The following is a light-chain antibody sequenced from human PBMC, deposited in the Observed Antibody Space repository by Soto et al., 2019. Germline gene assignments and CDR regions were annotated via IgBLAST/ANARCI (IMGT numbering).Light chain of an antibody. CDR1: QSVSSY. Sequence: EIVLTQSPATLSLSPGERATLSCRASQSVSSYVAWYQQKPGQAPRLLIYDASNRATGIPARFSGSGSGTDFTLTISSLEPEDFAVYYCHQRDTWLTFGGGTKVEIK. CDR2: DAS. V-gene: IGKV3-11*01. CDR3: HQRDTWLT. J-gene: IGKJ4*01.